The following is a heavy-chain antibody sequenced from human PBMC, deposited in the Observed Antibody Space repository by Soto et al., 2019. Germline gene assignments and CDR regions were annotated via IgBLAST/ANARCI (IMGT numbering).Heavy chain of an antibody. CDR3: AEQTYSSSWPGDFDY. CDR2: IIPIFGTA. Sequence: ASVKVSCKASGGTFSSYAISWVRQAPGQGLEWMGGIIPIFGTANYAQKFQGRVTITADESTSTAYMELSSLRSEDTAVYYCAEQTYSSSWPGDFDYWGQGTLVTVSS. CDR1: GGTFSSYA. D-gene: IGHD6-13*01. V-gene: IGHV1-69*13. J-gene: IGHJ4*02.